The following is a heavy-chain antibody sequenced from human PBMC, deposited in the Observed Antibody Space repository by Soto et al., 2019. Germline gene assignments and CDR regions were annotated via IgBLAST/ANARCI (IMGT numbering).Heavy chain of an antibody. V-gene: IGHV4-59*01. CDR1: DGTISGYC. J-gene: IGHJ4*02. CDR2: IYYGGST. CDR3: AKVSPYSSGWYGADY. Sequence: PSQTMPHTCTVSDGTISGYCGRWIRQTQGKGLEWIGYIYYGGSTNYNPSLKSRFTISRDNSKNTLYLQMNSLRAEDTAVYYCAKVSPYSSGWYGADYWGQGTLVTGSS. D-gene: IGHD6-19*01.